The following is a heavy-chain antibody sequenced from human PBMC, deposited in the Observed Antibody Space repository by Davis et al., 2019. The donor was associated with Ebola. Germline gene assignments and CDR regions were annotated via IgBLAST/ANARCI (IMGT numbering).Heavy chain of an antibody. Sequence: PGGSLRLSCAASGFPLRNYAMNWVRQAPGKGLEWLAVISYDGSNEYYAVSVKGRFIVSRDDSKNTVYLQMNSLRAEDTAVYYCAKDLLWWSASDVWGQGTTVTVSS. CDR2: ISYDGSNE. CDR3: AKDLLWWSASDV. V-gene: IGHV3-30-3*01. D-gene: IGHD2-21*01. CDR1: GFPLRNYA. J-gene: IGHJ6*02.